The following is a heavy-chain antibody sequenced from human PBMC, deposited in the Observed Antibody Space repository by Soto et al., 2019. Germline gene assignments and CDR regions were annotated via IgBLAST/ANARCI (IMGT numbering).Heavy chain of an antibody. D-gene: IGHD6-19*01. CDR1: GGSISSSSYY. CDR3: ARQTAGYSSGWYPGGFDY. Sequence: SETLSLTCTVSGGSISSSSYYWGWIRQPPGKGLEWIGSIYYSGSTYYNPSLKSRVTISVDTSKNQFSLKLSSVTAADTAVYYCARQTAGYSSGWYPGGFDYWGQGTLVTVSS. CDR2: IYYSGST. J-gene: IGHJ4*02. V-gene: IGHV4-39*01.